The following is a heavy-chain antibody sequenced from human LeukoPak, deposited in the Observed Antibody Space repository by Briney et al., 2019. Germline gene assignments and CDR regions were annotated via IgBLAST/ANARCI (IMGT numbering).Heavy chain of an antibody. Sequence: SETLSLTCAVSGGSISSGGYSWSWIRQPPGKGLECIGYINHSGSTNYNPSLKSRVTISVDTSKNQFSLKLSSVTAADTAVYYCARGPDIVVVPAASPNYYYGMDVWGQGTTVTVSS. CDR3: ARGPDIVVVPAASPNYYYGMDV. D-gene: IGHD2-2*01. J-gene: IGHJ6*02. CDR2: INHSGST. V-gene: IGHV4-30-2*01. CDR1: GGSISSGGYS.